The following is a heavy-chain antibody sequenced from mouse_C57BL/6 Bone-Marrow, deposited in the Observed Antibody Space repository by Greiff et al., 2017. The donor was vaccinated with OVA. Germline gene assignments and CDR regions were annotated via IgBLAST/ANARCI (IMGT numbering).Heavy chain of an antibody. Sequence: VKLQESGPGLVQPSQSLSITCTVSGFSLTSYGVHWVRQSPGKGLEWLGVIWSGGSTDYNAAFISRLSISKDNSKSQVFFKMNSLQADDTAIYYCASPDGYYPFAYWGQGTLVTVSA. D-gene: IGHD2-3*01. CDR2: IWSGGST. J-gene: IGHJ3*01. CDR1: GFSLTSYG. CDR3: ASPDGYYPFAY. V-gene: IGHV2-2*01.